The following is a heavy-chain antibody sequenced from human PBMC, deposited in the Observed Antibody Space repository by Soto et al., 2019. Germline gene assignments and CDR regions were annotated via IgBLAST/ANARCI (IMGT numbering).Heavy chain of an antibody. CDR2: ISGSGGST. CDR1: GFTFSSYA. Sequence: GESLKISCAASGFTFSSYAMSWVRQAPGKGLEWVSAISGSGGSTYYADSVKGRFTISRDNSKNTLYLQMNSLRAEDTAVYYCANLADWNDAGPFDYWGQGTLVTVSS. CDR3: ANLADWNDAGPFDY. V-gene: IGHV3-23*01. D-gene: IGHD1-1*01. J-gene: IGHJ4*02.